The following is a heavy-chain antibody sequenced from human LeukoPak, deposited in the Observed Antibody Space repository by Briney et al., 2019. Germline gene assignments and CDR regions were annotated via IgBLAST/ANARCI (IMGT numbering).Heavy chain of an antibody. CDR2: IYHSGST. Sequence: SETLSLTCTVSGGSISSSNWWSWVRQPPGKGLEWIGEIYHSGSTNYNPSLKSRVTISVDKSKNQFSLKLSSVTAADTAVYYCARDDSSGYYRRNYFDYWGQGTLVTVSS. CDR3: ARDDSSGYYRRNYFDY. D-gene: IGHD3-22*01. J-gene: IGHJ4*02. CDR1: GGSISSSNW. V-gene: IGHV4-4*02.